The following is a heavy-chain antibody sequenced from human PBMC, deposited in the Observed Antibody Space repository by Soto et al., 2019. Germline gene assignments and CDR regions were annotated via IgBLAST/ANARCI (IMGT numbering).Heavy chain of an antibody. CDR1: GGSISSGGYS. CDR3: ARAPRPYYDILTGGSWFDP. Sequence: LSLTCAVSGGSISSGGYSWSWIRQPPGKGPEWIGYIYHSGSTYYNPSLKSRVTISVDRSKNQFSLKLSSVTAADTAVYYCARAPRPYYDILTGGSWFDPWAREPWSPSPQ. V-gene: IGHV4-30-2*01. CDR2: IYHSGST. D-gene: IGHD3-9*01. J-gene: IGHJ5*02.